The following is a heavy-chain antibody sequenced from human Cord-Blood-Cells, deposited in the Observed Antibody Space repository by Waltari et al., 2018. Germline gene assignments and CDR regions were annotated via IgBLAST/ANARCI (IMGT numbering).Heavy chain of an antibody. CDR1: GGSFSGYY. J-gene: IGHJ1*01. CDR2: NNQNGSP. D-gene: IGHD3-3*01. V-gene: IGHV4-34*01. CDR3: AIGLYHFWSGYREKYFQH. Sequence: QVQLQQWGAGLLKPSETLSLTCAVYGGSFSGYYWSWIRRPPGKGLEWIGANNQNGSPNYNPSLKSRVPISVGTSKDQFSLQLSSVTAADTAVYYCAIGLYHFWSGYREKYFQHWGQGTLVTLSS.